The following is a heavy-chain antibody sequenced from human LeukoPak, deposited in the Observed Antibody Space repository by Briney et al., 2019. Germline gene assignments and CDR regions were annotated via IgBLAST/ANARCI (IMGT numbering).Heavy chain of an antibody. CDR1: GGSISSYY. V-gene: IGHV4-59*01. J-gene: IGHJ5*02. CDR3: ARVASYGSSNWFDP. D-gene: IGHD5-18*01. Sequence: PSETLSLTCTVSGGSISSYYWSWIRQPPGKRLEWIGYVHYSGSTNYNPSLKSRVTISVDTSKNQFSLKLSSVTAADTAVYYCARVASYGSSNWFDPWGQGTLVTVSS. CDR2: VHYSGST.